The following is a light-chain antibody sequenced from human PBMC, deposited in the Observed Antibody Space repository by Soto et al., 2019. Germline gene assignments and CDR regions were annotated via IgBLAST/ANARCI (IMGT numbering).Light chain of an antibody. CDR2: GAS. CDR1: QSVTSTD. Sequence: EIVLTQSPGTLSLSPGERATLSCRASQSVTSTDLAWYQQKPGQAPRLLIYGASSRATGIPDRFSGSGSGTDFILTISRLEPEDFAVYYCQQFGSSIPHTFGQGTKLEIK. J-gene: IGKJ2*01. V-gene: IGKV3-20*01. CDR3: QQFGSSIPHT.